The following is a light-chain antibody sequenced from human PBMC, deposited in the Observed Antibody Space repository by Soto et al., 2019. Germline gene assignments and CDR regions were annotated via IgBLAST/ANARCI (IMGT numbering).Light chain of an antibody. CDR3: QHRSKWPYT. Sequence: EIVLTQSPATLSLSPGERATLSCRASQSVSSYLAWYQQKPGQAPRLLIYDASNRATGIPARFSGSESGTDFTLTISRLEPEDFAVYYCQHRSKWPYTFGQGTKLEI. CDR2: DAS. V-gene: IGKV3-11*01. CDR1: QSVSSY. J-gene: IGKJ2*01.